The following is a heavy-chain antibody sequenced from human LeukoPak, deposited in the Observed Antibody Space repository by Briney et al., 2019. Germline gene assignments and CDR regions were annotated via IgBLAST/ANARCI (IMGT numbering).Heavy chain of an antibody. CDR2: ISGGSSII. CDR1: GFTFSSYS. V-gene: IGHV3-48*01. Sequence: GGSLRLSCAVSGFTFSSYSMNWVRQAPGKGLEGVSYISGGSSIIKYADSVKGRFTISRDNAQNSLYLQMNSLRAEDTAVYYCAKDRLVNYWGQGTLVTVSS. J-gene: IGHJ4*02. CDR3: AKDRLVNY. D-gene: IGHD3-16*01.